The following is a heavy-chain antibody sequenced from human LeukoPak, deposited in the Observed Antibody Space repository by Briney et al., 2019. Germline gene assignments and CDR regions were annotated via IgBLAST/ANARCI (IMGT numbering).Heavy chain of an antibody. CDR1: GFTFNNYN. D-gene: IGHD1-26*01. Sequence: GGSLRLSCATSGFTFNNYNMNWVRQAPGRALEWVSSITSSGTYIFYADSVKGRFTTSRDNAKNSLYLQMNSLGSEDTAVYYCARDPYSGNYGNYYYYYMDVWGKGTTVTISS. J-gene: IGHJ6*03. CDR3: ARDPYSGNYGNYYYYYMDV. CDR2: ITSSGTYI. V-gene: IGHV3-21*01.